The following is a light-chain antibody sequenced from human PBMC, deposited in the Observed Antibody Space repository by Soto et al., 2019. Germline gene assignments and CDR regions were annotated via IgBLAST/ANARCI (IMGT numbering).Light chain of an antibody. CDR3: SSYAGRTLYV. Sequence: QSVLTNPPSSSGSPGQSVTISCTGTSSDVGGYDYVSWYQQRPGKAPKLLIHEVTKRPSGVPDRFSGSKSGNTASLTVSGLQAEDEADYYCSSYAGRTLYVFGTGTKVTVL. V-gene: IGLV2-8*01. CDR1: SSDVGGYDY. CDR2: EVT. J-gene: IGLJ1*01.